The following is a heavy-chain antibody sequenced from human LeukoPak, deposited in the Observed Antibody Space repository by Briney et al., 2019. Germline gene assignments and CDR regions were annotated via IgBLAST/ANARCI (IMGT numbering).Heavy chain of an antibody. CDR1: GFTFSNYA. Sequence: GGSLRLSCAASGFTFSNYAMSWVRQAPGKGLEWVSSISAGGSTTFYAASVKGRFTISRDNSKNTLYLQMNIVRAEDAAVYYCATGMENYDGSGYYSYCQHWGQGTLVTDSS. CDR3: ATGMENYDGSGYYSYCQH. V-gene: IGHV3-23*01. D-gene: IGHD3-22*01. J-gene: IGHJ1*01. CDR2: ISAGGSTT.